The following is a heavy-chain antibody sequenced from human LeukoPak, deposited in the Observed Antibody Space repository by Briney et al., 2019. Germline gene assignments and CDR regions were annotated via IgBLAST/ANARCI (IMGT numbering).Heavy chain of an antibody. D-gene: IGHD1-26*01. CDR1: GGSSSGYY. V-gene: IGHV4-34*01. Sequence: SETLSLTCAVYGGSSSGYYWSWIRQPPGKGLEWIGEINHSGSTNYNPSLKSRVTMSVDTSKNHFSLNLTSVTAADTAVYYCAGSLGGFDYWGQGTQVTVSS. CDR2: INHSGST. J-gene: IGHJ4*02. CDR3: AGSLGGFDY.